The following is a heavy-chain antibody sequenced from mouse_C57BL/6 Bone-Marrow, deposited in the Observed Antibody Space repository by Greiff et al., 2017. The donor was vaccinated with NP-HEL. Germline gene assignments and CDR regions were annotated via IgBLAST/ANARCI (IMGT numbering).Heavy chain of an antibody. CDR1: GYTFTSYW. V-gene: IGHV1-59*01. J-gene: IGHJ2*01. CDR3: AKGGFDY. CDR2: IDPSDSYT. Sequence: QVQLQQPGAELVRPGTSVKLSCKASGYTFTSYWMHWVKQRPGQGLEWIGVIDPSDSYTNYNQKFKGKATLTVKPSPSTAYMQLSSLTSEDSAVYYCAKGGFDYWGQGTTLTVSS.